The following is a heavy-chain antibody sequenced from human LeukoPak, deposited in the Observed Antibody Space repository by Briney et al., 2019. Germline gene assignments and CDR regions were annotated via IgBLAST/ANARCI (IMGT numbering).Heavy chain of an antibody. D-gene: IGHD3-22*01. CDR2: IYYSGST. CDR3: ASSSSGYYYEYYFDY. V-gene: IGHV4-39*01. J-gene: IGHJ4*02. CDR1: GGSISSSCYY. Sequence: PSETLSLTCTVSGGSISSSCYYWGWIRQPPGKGLEWIGSIYYSGSTYYNPSLKSRVTISVDTSKNQFSLKLSSVTAANTAVYYCASSSSGYYYEYYFDYWGQGTLVTVSS.